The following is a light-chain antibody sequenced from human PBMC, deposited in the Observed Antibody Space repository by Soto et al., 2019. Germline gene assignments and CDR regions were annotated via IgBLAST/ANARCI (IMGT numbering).Light chain of an antibody. CDR2: GAS. Sequence: EIVLTQSPGTLSLSPGERATLSCRASQSVSSTYLAWYQHKHGQAPRLLIYGASSRATGIPDRFSGSGSGTDFTLTISRLEPEDFAVYYCQQYDSSPWTFDQGAKVEMK. V-gene: IGKV3-20*01. J-gene: IGKJ1*01. CDR3: QQYDSSPWT. CDR1: QSVSSTY.